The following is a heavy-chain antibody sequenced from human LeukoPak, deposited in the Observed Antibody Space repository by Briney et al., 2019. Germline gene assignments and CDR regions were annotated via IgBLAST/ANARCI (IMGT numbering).Heavy chain of an antibody. J-gene: IGHJ4*02. CDR1: GGSISSYY. V-gene: IGHV4-59*01. Sequence: SETLSLTCTVSGGSISSYYWSWIRQPPGKGLEWIGYIYYSGSTNYNPSLKSRVTISVDTSKNQFSLKLSSVTAADTAVYYCAREGGYYYDSSGYYDYWGQGTLVTVSS. D-gene: IGHD3-22*01. CDR2: IYYSGST. CDR3: AREGGYYYDSSGYYDY.